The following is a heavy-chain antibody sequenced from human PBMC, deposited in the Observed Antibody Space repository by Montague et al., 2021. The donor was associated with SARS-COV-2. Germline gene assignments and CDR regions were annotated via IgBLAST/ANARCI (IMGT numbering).Heavy chain of an antibody. J-gene: IGHJ6*02. CDR3: AGYYGGSFYGLDV. CDR2: INWSADKT. V-gene: IGHV3-20*04. Sequence: SLRLSCAASGFTFDDSGMTWVRQAPGKGLEWVCDINWSADKTTYADSVKGRFTISRDNAKNSLLLRMNSLRADDTAFYYCAGYYGGSFYGLDVWGQGTTVIVSS. D-gene: IGHD3-3*01. CDR1: GFTFDDSG.